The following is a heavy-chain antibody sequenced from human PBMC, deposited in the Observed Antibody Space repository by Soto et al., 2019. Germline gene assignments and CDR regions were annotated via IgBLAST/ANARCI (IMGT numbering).Heavy chain of an antibody. D-gene: IGHD3-22*01. CDR3: NAYFYDTSTYGAGY. CDR2: INHSGST. CDR1: GGSFSGYY. V-gene: IGHV4-34*01. Sequence: SETLSLTCAVYGGSFSGYYWNWIRQPPGKGLEWIGEINHSGSTNYNPSLKSRVTVSVDTSKNQCSLKLTSMTAADTAVYYCNAYFYDTSTYGAGYWGEGALVTVSS. J-gene: IGHJ4*02.